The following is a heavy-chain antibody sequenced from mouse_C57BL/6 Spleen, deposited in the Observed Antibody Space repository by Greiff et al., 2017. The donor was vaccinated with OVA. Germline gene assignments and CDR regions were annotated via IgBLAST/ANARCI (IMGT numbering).Heavy chain of an antibody. Sequence: QVQLKESGPGILQPSQTLSLTCSFSGFSLSTFGMGVGWIRQPSGKGLEWLAHIWWDDDKYYNPALKSRLTISKDTSKNQVFLKIANVDTADTATYYCARRYYYGSSPYYAMDYWGQGTSVTVSS. J-gene: IGHJ4*01. V-gene: IGHV8-8*01. D-gene: IGHD1-1*01. CDR1: GFSLSTFGMG. CDR2: IWWDDDK. CDR3: ARRYYYGSSPYYAMDY.